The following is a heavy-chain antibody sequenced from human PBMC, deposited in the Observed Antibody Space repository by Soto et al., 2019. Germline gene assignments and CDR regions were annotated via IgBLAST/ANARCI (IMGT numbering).Heavy chain of an antibody. Sequence: SETLSLTCAVSGGSISSSNWWSWVRQPPGKGLEWIGEIYHSGSTNYNPSLKSRVTISVDKSKNQFSLKLSSVTAADTAVYYCARERYYYDSSGYYPNYYYGMDGWGQGTTVTVSS. V-gene: IGHV4-4*02. J-gene: IGHJ6*02. CDR2: IYHSGST. D-gene: IGHD3-22*01. CDR1: GGSISSSNW. CDR3: ARERYYYDSSGYYPNYYYGMDG.